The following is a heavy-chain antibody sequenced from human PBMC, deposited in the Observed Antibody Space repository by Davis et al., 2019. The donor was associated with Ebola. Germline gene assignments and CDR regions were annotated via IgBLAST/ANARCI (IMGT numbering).Heavy chain of an antibody. CDR2: ISGSSSYT. CDR1: GFTFSDYY. J-gene: IGHJ3*02. Sequence: PGGSLRLSCAASGFTFSDYYMSWIRQAPGKALEWVSYISGSSSYTNYADSVKGRFTISRINAKNSLYLQMNSLRAEDTAVYYCAREAVPAAGDAFDIWGQGTMLTVSS. V-gene: IGHV3-11*06. CDR3: AREAVPAAGDAFDI. D-gene: IGHD2-2*01.